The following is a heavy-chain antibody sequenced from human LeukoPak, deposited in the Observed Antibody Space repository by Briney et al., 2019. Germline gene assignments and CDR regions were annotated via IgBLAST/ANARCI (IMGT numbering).Heavy chain of an antibody. J-gene: IGHJ4*02. CDR1: GFTVSNNY. D-gene: IGHD2-15*01. CDR3: ARDPVSSGYFDY. CDR2: IYSGGST. V-gene: IGHV3-53*01. Sequence: GGSLRLSCAASGFTVSNNYMSWVRQAPGKGLEWVSVIYSGGSTYYADSVEGRFTISRDNSKNTLYLQMNSLRAEDTAVYYCARDPVSSGYFDYWGQGTLVTVSS.